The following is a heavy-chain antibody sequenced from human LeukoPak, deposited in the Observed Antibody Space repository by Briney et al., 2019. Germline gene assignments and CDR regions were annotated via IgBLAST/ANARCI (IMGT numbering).Heavy chain of an antibody. D-gene: IGHD3-3*01. V-gene: IGHV3-33*01. Sequence: GGSLRLSCAASGFTFSSYVMHSVRQAPGKGLEWVAVIWYDGSNKYYADSVKGRFTISRDNSKNTLYLQMNSLRAEDTAVYYCAREFRTRFYYYYGMDVWGQGTTVTVSS. CDR2: IWYDGSNK. CDR3: AREFRTRFYYYYGMDV. CDR1: GFTFSSYV. J-gene: IGHJ6*02.